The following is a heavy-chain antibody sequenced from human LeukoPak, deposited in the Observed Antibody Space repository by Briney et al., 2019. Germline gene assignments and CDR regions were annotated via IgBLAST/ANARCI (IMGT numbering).Heavy chain of an antibody. Sequence: GGSLRLSCAASGFTFSSYAMNWVRQASGKGLEWVSVISSSGGTTYYSDSVKGRFTISRDNSKNTLYLQMNSLRAEDTAVYYCARVSLTGSGWWPLVPGYFDYWGQGTLVTVSS. CDR3: ARVSLTGSGWWPLVPGYFDY. V-gene: IGHV3-23*01. D-gene: IGHD6-13*01. CDR1: GFTFSSYA. J-gene: IGHJ4*02. CDR2: ISSSGGTT.